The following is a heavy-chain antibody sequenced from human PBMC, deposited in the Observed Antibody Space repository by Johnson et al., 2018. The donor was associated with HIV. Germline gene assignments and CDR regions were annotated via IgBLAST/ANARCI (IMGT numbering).Heavy chain of an antibody. CDR2: ISSSGLTM. CDR3: AREGGVTMVDGFDI. CDR1: GFTVSINY. J-gene: IGHJ3*02. V-gene: IGHV3-11*01. Sequence: QVQLVESGGGLIQPGGSLRLSCAASGFTVSINYMSWVRQAPGKGLEWVSYISSSGLTMYYADSVKGRFTISRDNAKNSLYLQMNSLRAEDTALYYCAREGGVTMVDGFDIWGQGTMVTVSS. D-gene: IGHD3-10*01.